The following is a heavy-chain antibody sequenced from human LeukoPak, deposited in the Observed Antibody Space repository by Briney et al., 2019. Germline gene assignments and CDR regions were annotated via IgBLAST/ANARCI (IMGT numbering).Heavy chain of an antibody. CDR1: GFTFSSYA. V-gene: IGHV3-64*01. CDR3: ARSTAFVVTPVDY. D-gene: IGHD4-23*01. Sequence: GGSLTLSCAASGFTFSSYAMHWVRQAPGKGLEYVSAISSSGRSTYYANSVKGRFTISRDNSKNTLYLQMGSLRAEDMAVYYCARSTAFVVTPVDYWGQGTLVTVSS. J-gene: IGHJ4*02. CDR2: ISSSGRST.